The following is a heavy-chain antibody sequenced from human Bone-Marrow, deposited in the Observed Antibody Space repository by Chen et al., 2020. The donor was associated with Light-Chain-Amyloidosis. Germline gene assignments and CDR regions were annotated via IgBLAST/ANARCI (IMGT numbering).Heavy chain of an antibody. D-gene: IGHD3-16*02. CDR1: GDSITSSTDY. CDR2: IYSSGSI. J-gene: IGHJ1*01. V-gene: IGHV4-39*07. Sequence: QVQLQQWGAGLLKPSETLSLKCSVSGDSITSSTDYWGWIRQPPGKGLGYITSIYSSGSIYYKPPLKSRVTISVDTSKNQFSLRLTPATAADTAVYYCVRSRYSTGPFEVWGQGSLVTVSS. CDR3: VRSRYSTGPFEV.